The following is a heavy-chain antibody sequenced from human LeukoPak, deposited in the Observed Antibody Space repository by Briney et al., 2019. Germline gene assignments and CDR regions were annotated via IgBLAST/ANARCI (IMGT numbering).Heavy chain of an antibody. J-gene: IGHJ4*02. V-gene: IGHV4-34*01. CDR3: ARQTYYYDSSGYPFVDY. Sequence: PSETLSLTYAVYGGSFSGYYWSWIRQPPGKGLEWIGEINHSGSTNYNPSLKSRVTISVDTSKNQFSLKLSSVTAADTAVYYCARQTYYYDSSGYPFVDYWGQGTLVTVSS. CDR2: INHSGST. D-gene: IGHD3-22*01. CDR1: GGSFSGYY.